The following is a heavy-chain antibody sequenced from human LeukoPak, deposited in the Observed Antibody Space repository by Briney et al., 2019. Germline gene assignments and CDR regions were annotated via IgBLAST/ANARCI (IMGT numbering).Heavy chain of an antibody. V-gene: IGHV3-30*04. CDR1: GFTFSSYA. CDR3: AKLCGGDCYFDY. D-gene: IGHD2-21*02. Sequence: GRSLRLSCAASGFTFSSYAMHWVRQAPGKGPEWVAVISYNGSNKYYADSVKGRFTISRDNSKNTLYLQMNSLRAEDTAVYYCAKLCGGDCYFDYWGQGTLVTVSS. CDR2: ISYNGSNK. J-gene: IGHJ4*02.